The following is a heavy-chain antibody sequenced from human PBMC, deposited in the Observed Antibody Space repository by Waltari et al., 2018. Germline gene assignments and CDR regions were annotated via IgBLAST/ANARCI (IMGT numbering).Heavy chain of an antibody. CDR1: GFTFSSYA. J-gene: IGHJ6*02. V-gene: IGHV3-23*01. D-gene: IGHD6-6*01. CDR2: ISGSGGST. Sequence: EVQLLESGGGLVQPGGSLRLSCAASGFTFSSYAMSWVRQAPGKGLEWVSAISGSGGSTYYADSVKGRFTISRDNSKNTLYLQMNGLRAEDTAVYYCAKDIAARPIQYYYYGMDVWGQGTTVTVSS. CDR3: AKDIAARPIQYYYYGMDV.